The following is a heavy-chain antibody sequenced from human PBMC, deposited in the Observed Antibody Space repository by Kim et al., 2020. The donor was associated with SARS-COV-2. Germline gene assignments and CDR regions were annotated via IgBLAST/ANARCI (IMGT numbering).Heavy chain of an antibody. Sequence: GESLKISCKGSGYSFTSYWISWVRQMPGKGLEWMGRIDPSDSYTNYSPSFQGHVTISADKSISTAYLQWSSLKASDTAMYYCARRGYCSGGSCYYYYYGMDVWGQGTTVTVSS. V-gene: IGHV5-10-1*01. CDR2: IDPSDSYT. J-gene: IGHJ6*02. CDR3: ARRGYCSGGSCYYYYYGMDV. D-gene: IGHD2-15*01. CDR1: GYSFTSYW.